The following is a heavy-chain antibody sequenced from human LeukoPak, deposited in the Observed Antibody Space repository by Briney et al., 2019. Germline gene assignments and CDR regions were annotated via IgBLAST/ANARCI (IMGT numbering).Heavy chain of an antibody. Sequence: GGSLRLSCAASGFSFNDAWMSWVRQAPGKGLEWLSHISGSAATIYYADSVKGRFIISRDNAKNSLYLQMDSLRAEDTAIYYCARAGLDYWGQGTLVTVSS. CDR1: GFSFNDAW. V-gene: IGHV3-11*04. CDR3: ARAGLDY. J-gene: IGHJ4*02. CDR2: ISGSAATI. D-gene: IGHD6-19*01.